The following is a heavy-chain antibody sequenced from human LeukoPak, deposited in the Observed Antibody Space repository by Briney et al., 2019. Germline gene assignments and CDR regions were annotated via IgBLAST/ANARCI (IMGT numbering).Heavy chain of an antibody. D-gene: IGHD2-2*01. CDR3: ARVYAPLIVVPAVPYYYYYMDV. CDR2: ISSNGGST. Sequence: GGSLRLSCAASGFTFSSYAMHWVRQAPGKGLEYVSAISSNGGSTYYANSVKGRFTISRDNSKNTLYLQMGSLRAEDMAVYYCARVYAPLIVVPAVPYYYYYMDVWGKGTTVTVS. V-gene: IGHV3-64*01. J-gene: IGHJ6*03. CDR1: GFTFSSYA.